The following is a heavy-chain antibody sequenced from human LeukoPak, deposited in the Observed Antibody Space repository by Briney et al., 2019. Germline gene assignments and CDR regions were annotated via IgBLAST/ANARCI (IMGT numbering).Heavy chain of an antibody. Sequence: SETLSLTCTVSGGSISSYYWSWIRQPAGKGLEWIGRIYTSGSTNYNPSLKSRVTISVDTSKNQFSLKLSSVTAADTAVYYCARVAYDSSGYYYRLDYWGQGTLVTVSS. CDR3: ARVAYDSSGYYYRLDY. V-gene: IGHV4-4*07. D-gene: IGHD3-22*01. J-gene: IGHJ4*02. CDR1: GGSISSYY. CDR2: IYTSGST.